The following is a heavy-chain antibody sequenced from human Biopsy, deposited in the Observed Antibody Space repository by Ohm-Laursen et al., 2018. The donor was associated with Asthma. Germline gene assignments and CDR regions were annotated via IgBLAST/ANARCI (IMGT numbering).Heavy chain of an antibody. Sequence: SLRLSCSASGMSVSDYYMTWLRQSPGKGLEWLSHIGIKGTSIYYADSVKGRFTISRDNAKNSLFLQMNSLRAEDTAVYYCARGGSRDLWGTYRYPWDYWGQGTLVTVSS. CDR3: ARGGSRDLWGTYRYPWDY. D-gene: IGHD3-16*02. CDR1: GMSVSDYY. J-gene: IGHJ4*02. CDR2: IGIKGTSI. V-gene: IGHV3-11*04.